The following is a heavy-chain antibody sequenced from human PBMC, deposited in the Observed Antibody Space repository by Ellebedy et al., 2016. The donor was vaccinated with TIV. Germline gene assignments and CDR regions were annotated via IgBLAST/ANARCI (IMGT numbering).Heavy chain of an antibody. V-gene: IGHV4-34*01. CDR2: INHSGDT. CDR3: ARARFEGEHVYLDY. Sequence: SETLSLTCAVHSGSFSDYFRSWIRQPPGKGLEWIGEINHSGDTNYNPSLKSRLIISVDTSKNQFSLKLTSVTAADTAVYFCARARFEGEHVYLDYWGQGTLVIVSS. D-gene: IGHD1/OR15-1a*01. J-gene: IGHJ4*02. CDR1: SGSFSDYF.